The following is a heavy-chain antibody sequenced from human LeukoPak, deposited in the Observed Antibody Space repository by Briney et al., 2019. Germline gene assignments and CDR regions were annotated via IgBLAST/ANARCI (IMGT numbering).Heavy chain of an antibody. CDR3: ARDWRDSSGKFPNDAFDI. J-gene: IGHJ3*02. CDR2: FSGSGGNT. D-gene: IGHD3-22*01. CDR1: GFTFSSYA. V-gene: IGHV3-23*01. Sequence: GGSLRLSCAASGFTFSSYAMSWVRQAPGKGLEWVSTFSGSGGNTYYADSVKGRFTISRDNSKNTLYLQMNSLRAEDTAVYYCARDWRDSSGKFPNDAFDIWGQGTMVTVSS.